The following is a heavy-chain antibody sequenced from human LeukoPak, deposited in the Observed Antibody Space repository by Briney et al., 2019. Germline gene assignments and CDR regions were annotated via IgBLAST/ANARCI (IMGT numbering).Heavy chain of an antibody. D-gene: IGHD3-22*01. CDR2: TVGSRPDT. V-gene: IGHV3-23*01. J-gene: IGHJ4*02. CDR1: GFTFTNYA. CDR3: ARLYDGSGYHANHFDY. Sequence: GGSLRLSCAASGFTFTNYAMSWVRQTPGKGLEWVSATVGSRPDTYHADSVKGRFTISRDNAKNSLYLQMNSLRAEDTAVYYCARLYDGSGYHANHFDYWGQGALVTVSS.